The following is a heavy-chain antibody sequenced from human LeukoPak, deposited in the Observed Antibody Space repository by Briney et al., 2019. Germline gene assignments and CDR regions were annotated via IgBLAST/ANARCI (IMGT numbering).Heavy chain of an antibody. CDR3: ATSYSPFGPIDY. V-gene: IGHV3-66*02. CDR2: IYSGGST. J-gene: IGHJ4*02. Sequence: GGSLRLSCAASGFTVSSNYMSWVRQAPGKGLEWVSVIYSGGSTYYADSVKGRFTISRDNSKNTLYLQMNSLRAEDTAVYYCATSYSPFGPIDYWGQGTLVTVSS. D-gene: IGHD4-11*01. CDR1: GFTVSSNY.